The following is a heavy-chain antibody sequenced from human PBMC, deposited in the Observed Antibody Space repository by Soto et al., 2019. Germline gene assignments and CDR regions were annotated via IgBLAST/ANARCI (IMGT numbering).Heavy chain of an antibody. V-gene: IGHV1-69*01. CDR2: IIPIFGTA. D-gene: IGHD3-10*01. CDR1: GGTFSSYA. J-gene: IGHJ6*02. Sequence: QVQLVQSGAEVKKPGSSVKVSCKASGGTFSSYAISWVRQAPGQGLEWMGGIIPIFGTANYVQKFQGRVTITADESTSTAYMELSSLRSEDTAVYYCARDRTTMVRGVYGMDVWGQGTTVTVSS. CDR3: ARDRTTMVRGVYGMDV.